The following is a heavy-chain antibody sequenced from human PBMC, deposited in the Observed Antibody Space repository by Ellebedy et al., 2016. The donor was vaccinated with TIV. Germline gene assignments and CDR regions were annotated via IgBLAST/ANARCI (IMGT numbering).Heavy chain of an antibody. Sequence: GESLKISCAASGFTFSGYAMSWVRQAPGKGLEWVSGINSRGGTTSYTDSVKGRFTISRDNSKNTLYLQLNSLRADDTAVYYCARGRSGTYIHHAFDYWGQGTLVTVSS. D-gene: IGHD1-14*01. CDR3: ARGRSGTYIHHAFDY. J-gene: IGHJ4*02. CDR2: INSRGGTT. CDR1: GFTFSGYA. V-gene: IGHV3-23*01.